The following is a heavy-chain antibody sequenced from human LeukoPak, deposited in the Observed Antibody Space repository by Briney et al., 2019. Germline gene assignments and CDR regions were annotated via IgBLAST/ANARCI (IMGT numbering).Heavy chain of an antibody. CDR3: ARGSHYDFWSGYEGEDNWFDP. D-gene: IGHD3-3*01. J-gene: IGHJ5*02. CDR1: GGTFSSYA. V-gene: IGHV1-69*05. CDR2: IIPIFGTA. Sequence: SVKVSCKASGGTFSSYAISWVRQAPGQGLEWMGGIIPIFGTANYAQKFQGRVTTTTDESTSTAYMELSSLRSEDTAVYYCARGSHYDFWSGYEGEDNWFDPWGQGTLVTVSS.